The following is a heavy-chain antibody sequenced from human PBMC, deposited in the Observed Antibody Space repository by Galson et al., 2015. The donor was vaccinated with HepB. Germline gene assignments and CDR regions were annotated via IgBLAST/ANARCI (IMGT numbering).Heavy chain of an antibody. CDR3: VRDASGGYIGSWYFRRLDY. CDR2: ISGSGGST. V-gene: IGHV3-23*01. J-gene: IGHJ4*02. D-gene: IGHD6-13*01. Sequence: SLRLSCAASGFTFSSYAMSWVRQAPGKGLEWVSAISGSGGSTYYADSVKGRFTISRVNSKNTLYLQMNSLRAEDTAVYYCVRDASGGYIGSWYFRRLDYWGQGTLVTVSS. CDR1: GFTFSSYA.